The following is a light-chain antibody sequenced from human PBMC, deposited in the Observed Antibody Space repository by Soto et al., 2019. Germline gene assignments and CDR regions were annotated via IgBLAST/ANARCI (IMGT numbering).Light chain of an antibody. CDR3: QVWDISTVV. J-gene: IGLJ2*01. CDR2: RDN. V-gene: IGLV3-9*01. CDR1: NIGGKN. Sequence: SYELTQPLSVSVALGQTARITCGGNNIGGKNVHWYQQKPGQAPVLVIYRDNNRPSGIPERFSGSNSGNTATLTISRAQVGDEADDYCQVWDISTVVFGGGTKLTVL.